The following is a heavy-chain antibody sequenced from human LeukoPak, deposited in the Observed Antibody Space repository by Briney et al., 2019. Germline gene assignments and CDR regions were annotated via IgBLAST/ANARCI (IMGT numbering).Heavy chain of an antibody. V-gene: IGHV4-39*07. D-gene: IGHD1-26*01. Sequence: SETLSLTCTVSGGSPSSSSYYWSWIRQPPGKGLEWIGEINHSGSTNYNPSLKSRVTISVDTSKNQFSLKLSSVTAADTAVYYCASFPGRTPLNYWGQGTLVTVSS. J-gene: IGHJ4*02. CDR2: INHSGST. CDR3: ASFPGRTPLNY. CDR1: GGSPSSSSYY.